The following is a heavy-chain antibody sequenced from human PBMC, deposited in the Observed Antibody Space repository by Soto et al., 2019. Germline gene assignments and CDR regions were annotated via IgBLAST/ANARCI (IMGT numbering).Heavy chain of an antibody. CDR2: ISGSGGST. D-gene: IGHD2-2*01. CDR1: GFTFSSYA. Sequence: EVQLLESGGGLVQPGGSLRLSCAASGFTFSSYAMSWVRQAPGKGLEWVSAISGSGGSTYYADSVKGRFTISRDNSKNTLYVQMNSLRAEDTAVYYCAKDTEGVVVVPAARGDAFDIWGQGTMVTVSS. CDR3: AKDTEGVVVVPAARGDAFDI. J-gene: IGHJ3*02. V-gene: IGHV3-23*01.